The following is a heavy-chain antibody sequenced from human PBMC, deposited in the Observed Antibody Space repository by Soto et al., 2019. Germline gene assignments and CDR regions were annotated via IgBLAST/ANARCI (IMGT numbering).Heavy chain of an antibody. V-gene: IGHV3-43*01. CDR1: GFTFEEYT. D-gene: IGHD2-15*01. CDR3: TKNIVGRVVVAGKHHFDY. Sequence: GSLRLSCVASGFTFEEYTMHWVRQAPGKGLEWVSLIGWNGIDTYYADSVKGRFTISRDNSKNSLFLQMNSLRTEDTALYYCTKNIVGRVVVAGKHHFDYWGQGALVTVSS. J-gene: IGHJ4*02. CDR2: IGWNGIDT.